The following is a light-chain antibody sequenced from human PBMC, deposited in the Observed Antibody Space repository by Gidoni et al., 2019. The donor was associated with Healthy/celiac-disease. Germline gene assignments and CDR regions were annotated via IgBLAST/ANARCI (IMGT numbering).Light chain of an antibody. CDR2: HAS. V-gene: IGKV3-20*01. Sequence: DIVLTQSPGTLSWSPGERATLSCRASPSVRSGYLSWYQQKPGQPLRLLIYHASSRATGIPDRFSGSGSGTDFTLTISRLEPEDFAVYYCQQYGSSPPTFGQGTKLEIK. CDR3: QQYGSSPPT. CDR1: PSVRSGY. J-gene: IGKJ2*01.